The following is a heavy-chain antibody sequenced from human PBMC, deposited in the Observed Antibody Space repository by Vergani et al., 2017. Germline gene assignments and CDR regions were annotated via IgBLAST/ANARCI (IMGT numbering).Heavy chain of an antibody. Sequence: EVQLVESGGGLVQPGGSLRLSCAAFGFTFSSYSMNWVRQAPGKGLEWVSYISSSSSTIYYADSVKGRFTISRDNAKNSLYLQMNSLRAEDTAVYYCEREKQQLGLDAFDIWGQGTMVTVSS. V-gene: IGHV3-48*01. CDR2: ISSSSSTI. J-gene: IGHJ3*02. D-gene: IGHD6-13*01. CDR1: GFTFSSYS. CDR3: EREKQQLGLDAFDI.